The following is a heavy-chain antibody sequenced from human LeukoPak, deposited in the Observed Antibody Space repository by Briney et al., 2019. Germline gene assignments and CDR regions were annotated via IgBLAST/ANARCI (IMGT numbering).Heavy chain of an antibody. V-gene: IGHV3-48*03. J-gene: IGHJ6*03. CDR3: ARGTTALMDV. D-gene: IGHD2-21*02. Sequence: GGSLILSCAASGFTFSSYEMNWVRQAPGKGLEWVSYISSNGSTIYYADSVKGRFTISRDNAKNSMYLQMNSLRAEDTAVYSCARGTTALMDVWGKGTTVTVSS. CDR2: ISSNGSTI. CDR1: GFTFSSYE.